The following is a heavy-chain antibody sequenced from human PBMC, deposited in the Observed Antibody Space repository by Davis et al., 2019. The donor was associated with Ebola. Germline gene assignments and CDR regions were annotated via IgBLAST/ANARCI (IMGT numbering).Heavy chain of an antibody. Sequence: GESLKISCAASGFTFSSYTMHWVRQAPGKGLEWVSYISSSGSTIYYADSVKGRFTISRDNAKNSLYLQMNSLRAEDTAVYYCVGGSGSYYSYGMDVWGQGTTVTVSS. V-gene: IGHV3-48*04. J-gene: IGHJ6*02. CDR2: ISSSGSTI. D-gene: IGHD3-10*01. CDR1: GFTFSSYT. CDR3: VGGSGSYYSYGMDV.